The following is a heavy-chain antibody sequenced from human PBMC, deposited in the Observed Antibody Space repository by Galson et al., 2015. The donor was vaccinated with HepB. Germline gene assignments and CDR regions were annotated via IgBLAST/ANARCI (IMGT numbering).Heavy chain of an antibody. V-gene: IGHV3-30*18. D-gene: IGHD5-18*01. Sequence: SLRLSCAASGFTFSSYGMHWVRQAPGKGLEWVAVISYDGSNKYYADSVKGRFTISRDYSKNTLYLQMNSLRAEDTAVYYCAKDKWRDTAILDYWGQGTLVTVSS. CDR3: AKDKWRDTAILDY. CDR1: GFTFSSYG. J-gene: IGHJ4*02. CDR2: ISYDGSNK.